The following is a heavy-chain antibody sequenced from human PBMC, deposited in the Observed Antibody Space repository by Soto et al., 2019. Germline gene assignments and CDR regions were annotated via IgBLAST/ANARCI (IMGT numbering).Heavy chain of an antibody. CDR1: GGSFSGYY. J-gene: IGHJ5*02. CDR3: ASRPDYYGSGSYYWDWFDP. V-gene: IGHV4-34*01. D-gene: IGHD3-10*01. CDR2: INHSGST. Sequence: KASETLSLTCAVYGGSFSGYYWSWIRQPPGKGLEWIGEINHSGSTNYNPSLKSRVTISVDTSKNQFSLKLSSVTAADTAVYYCASRPDYYGSGSYYWDWFDPWGQGTLVTVSS.